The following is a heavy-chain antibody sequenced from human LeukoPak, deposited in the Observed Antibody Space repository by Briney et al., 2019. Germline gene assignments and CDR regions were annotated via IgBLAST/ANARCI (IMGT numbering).Heavy chain of an antibody. CDR1: GYTFTSYY. CDR2: INPSGGST. V-gene: IGHV1-46*01. Sequence: ASVKVSCKASGYTFTSYYMHWVRQAPGQGLEWMGIINPSGGSTSYAQKFQGRVTMTRDTSTSTVYMELSSPRSEDTAVYYCARHYCSSTSCYPGDAFDIWGQGTMVTVSS. D-gene: IGHD2-2*01. CDR3: ARHYCSSTSCYPGDAFDI. J-gene: IGHJ3*02.